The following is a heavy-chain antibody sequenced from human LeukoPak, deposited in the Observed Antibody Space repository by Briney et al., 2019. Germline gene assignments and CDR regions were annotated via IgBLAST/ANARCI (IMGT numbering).Heavy chain of an antibody. CDR2: IFYIGST. CDR1: GASISRSTFF. Sequence: SGTLSLTCNFSGASISRSTFFWGWIRQPPGKGLEWIGSIFYIGSTYYNPSLRSRVIVSLDTSKNQFSLKLSSVTATDTAVYYCAAMTYNSGWHWNFDYWGQGTLVTVSS. CDR3: AAMTYNSGWHWNFDY. J-gene: IGHJ4*02. D-gene: IGHD6-19*01. V-gene: IGHV4-39*01.